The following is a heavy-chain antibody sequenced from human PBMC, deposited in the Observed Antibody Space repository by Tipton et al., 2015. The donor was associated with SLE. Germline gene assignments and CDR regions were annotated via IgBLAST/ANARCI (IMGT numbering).Heavy chain of an antibody. J-gene: IGHJ4*02. CDR2: IYSGGST. V-gene: IGHV3-66*01. D-gene: IGHD5-18*01. CDR1: GFTVSSNY. CDR3: AGEEYSYGLDY. Sequence: SLRLSCAASGFTVSSNYMSWVRQAPGKGLEWVSVIYSGGSTYYADSVKGRFTISRDNAKNSLYLQMNSLRAEDTAVYYCAGEEYSYGLDYWGQGTLVTVSS.